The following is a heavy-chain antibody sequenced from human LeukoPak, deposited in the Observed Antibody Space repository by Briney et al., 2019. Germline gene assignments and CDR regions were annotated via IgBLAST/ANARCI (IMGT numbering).Heavy chain of an antibody. J-gene: IGHJ4*02. V-gene: IGHV3-48*03. CDR3: TISTPLTSFDY. CDR2: ISSSGSTI. Sequence: PGGSLRLSCAASEFTFSSYEMNWVRQAPGKGLEWVSYISSSGSTIYYADSVKGRFTISRDNAKNSLYLQMNSLRAEHTAVYYCTISTPLTSFDYWGQGTLVTVSS. D-gene: IGHD3-10*01. CDR1: EFTFSSYE.